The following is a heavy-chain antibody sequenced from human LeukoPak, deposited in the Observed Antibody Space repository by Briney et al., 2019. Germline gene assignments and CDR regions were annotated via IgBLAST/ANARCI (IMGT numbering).Heavy chain of an antibody. V-gene: IGHV4-34*01. CDR1: GGSFSGYY. J-gene: IGHJ4*02. CDR3: ARGGRSKDY. CDR2: INHSGST. Sequence: SETLSLTCAVYGGSFSGYYWSWIRQHPGKGLEWIGEINHSGSTNYNPSLKSRVTISVDTSKNQFSLKLSSVTAADTAVYYCARGGRSKDYWGQGTLVTVSS.